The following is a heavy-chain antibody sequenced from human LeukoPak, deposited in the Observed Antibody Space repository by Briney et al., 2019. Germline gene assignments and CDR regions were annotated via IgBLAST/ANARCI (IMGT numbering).Heavy chain of an antibody. J-gene: IGHJ4*02. V-gene: IGHV4-38-2*02. CDR1: GYSISSDYY. Sequence: WETLSLSCTVSGYSISSDYYWGWIRQPPGKVLEWIGSNYHSGSTYYNPSLKSRVTISVDTYKTQFSLKLSSVTAADTAVYYCARGLGSSGYYSSPPHLYYFDYWGQGTLVTVS. CDR2: NYHSGST. CDR3: ARGLGSSGYYSSPPHLYYFDY. D-gene: IGHD3-22*01.